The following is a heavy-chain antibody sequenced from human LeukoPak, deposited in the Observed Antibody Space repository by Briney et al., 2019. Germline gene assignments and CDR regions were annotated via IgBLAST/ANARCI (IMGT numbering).Heavy chain of an antibody. J-gene: IGHJ6*02. CDR1: GFTVSSKY. Sequence: GGSLRLSCAASGFTVSSKYMSWVRQAPGKGLEWVSVICSGGSTYYADSVKGRFTISRDNSKNTLYLQMNSLKAEDTAVYYCARGGQWLVVWWYYGMDVWGQGTTVTVSS. CDR2: ICSGGST. D-gene: IGHD6-19*01. V-gene: IGHV3-53*01. CDR3: ARGGQWLVVWWYYGMDV.